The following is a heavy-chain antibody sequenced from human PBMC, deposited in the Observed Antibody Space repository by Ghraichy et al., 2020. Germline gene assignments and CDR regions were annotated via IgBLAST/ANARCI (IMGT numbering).Heavy chain of an antibody. D-gene: IGHD3-3*01. CDR3: AKVLGIAIFGVVTNYGMDV. V-gene: IGHV3-23*01. J-gene: IGHJ6*02. Sequence: GGSLRLSCAASGFTFTSFAISCVRQAPGKGLEWVSAISGSGGSTYYADSVKGRFTISRDNSKNTLYLQMNSLRAEDTAVYYCAKVLGIAIFGVVTNYGMDVWGQGTTVTVSS. CDR2: ISGSGGST. CDR1: GFTFTSFA.